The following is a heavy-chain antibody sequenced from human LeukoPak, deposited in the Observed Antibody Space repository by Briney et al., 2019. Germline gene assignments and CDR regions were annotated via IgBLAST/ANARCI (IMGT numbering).Heavy chain of an antibody. Sequence: ASVKVSCKVSGYTLTELSMHWVRQAPGKGLEWMGGFDPEDGETIYAQKFQGRVTMTEDTSTDTAYMELSSLRSEDTGLYYCASTRTLTGPTYYWGQGTLVTVSS. CDR1: GYTLTELS. V-gene: IGHV1-24*01. CDR2: FDPEDGET. D-gene: IGHD3-9*01. CDR3: ASTRTLTGPTYY. J-gene: IGHJ4*02.